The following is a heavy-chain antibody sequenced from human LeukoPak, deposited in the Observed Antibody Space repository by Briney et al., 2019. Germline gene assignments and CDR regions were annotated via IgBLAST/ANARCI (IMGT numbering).Heavy chain of an antibody. Sequence: PSETLSLTCTVSGGSISSYHWSWIRQPPGTGLEWIGYIYYSGSTNYNPSLKRPVTISVDTSKNQFSLKLTSVTAADTAVYYCARHYGPWGQGTLVTVSS. CDR2: IYYSGST. CDR1: GGSISSYH. V-gene: IGHV4-59*08. CDR3: ARHYGP. J-gene: IGHJ5*02. D-gene: IGHD4-17*01.